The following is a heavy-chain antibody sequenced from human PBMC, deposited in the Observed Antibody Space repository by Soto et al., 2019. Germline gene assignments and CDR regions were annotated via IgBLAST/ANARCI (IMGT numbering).Heavy chain of an antibody. CDR1: GFTFSSYS. J-gene: IGHJ6*02. CDR2: ISSSSITI. Sequence: ESGGGLVQPGGSLRLSCAASGFTFSSYSMNWVRQAPGKRLEWVSYISSSSITIYYADSVKGRFTISRDNAKNSLYLQMTSLRDEYTAVYYCASEYDYGDLHYYYYGMDVWGPGTKVTVSS. D-gene: IGHD4-17*01. V-gene: IGHV3-48*02. CDR3: ASEYDYGDLHYYYYGMDV.